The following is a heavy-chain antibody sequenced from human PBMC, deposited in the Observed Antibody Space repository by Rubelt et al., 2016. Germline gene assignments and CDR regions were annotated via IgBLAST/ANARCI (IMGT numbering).Heavy chain of an antibody. CDR2: INPTDGGT. V-gene: IGHV1-46*01. J-gene: IGHJ3*02. Sequence: QVQLVQSGAEVKKPGASVKVSCKASGYTFTSYYMHWVRQAPGQGLEWMGIINPTDGGTSYVHKCQGRVTMTRDTSTSTVYMELSSLRSDDTAVYYCARELNDFDIWGQGTMVTVSS. CDR3: ARELNDFDI. CDR1: GYTFTSYY.